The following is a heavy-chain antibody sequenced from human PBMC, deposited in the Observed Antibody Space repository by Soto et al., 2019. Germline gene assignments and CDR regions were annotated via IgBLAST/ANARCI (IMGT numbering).Heavy chain of an antibody. V-gene: IGHV3-33*01. Sequence: QVQLVESGGGVVQPGRSLSLSCAASGFTFSSYGIHWVRQAPGKGLEWVAVIWYDGSNKYYAGSVKGRFTISRDNSKNTLYLQMNSLRAEDTAVYYCAREVLVRGIKYHGMDVWGQGTTVTVSS. CDR3: AREVLVRGIKYHGMDV. D-gene: IGHD3-10*01. CDR1: GFTFSSYG. CDR2: IWYDGSNK. J-gene: IGHJ6*02.